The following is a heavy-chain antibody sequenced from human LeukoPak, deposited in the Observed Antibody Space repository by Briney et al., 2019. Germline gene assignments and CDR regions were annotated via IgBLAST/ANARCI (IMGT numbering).Heavy chain of an antibody. D-gene: IGHD3-22*01. CDR2: ISSSNSYL. CDR3: ARAVDYCDSSCYDRPYFCY. CDR1: GFTLSSYS. J-gene: IGHJ4*02. Sequence: GGSLRLSSAASGFTLSSYSMNWGRQAPGKGLEWVSSISSSNSYLYYADSVKGRFTLSRDNAKNSLYLQMNSLRAEDTAVYYCARAVDYCDSSCYDRPYFCYWGKIALVTVSS. V-gene: IGHV3-21*01.